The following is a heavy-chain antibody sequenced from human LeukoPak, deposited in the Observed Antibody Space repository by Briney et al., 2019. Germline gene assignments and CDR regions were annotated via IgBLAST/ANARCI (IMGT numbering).Heavy chain of an antibody. CDR1: GGSISSYY. J-gene: IGHJ4*02. Sequence: PSETLSLTCTVSGGSISSYYWSWIRQPLGKGLEWIGYIYYSGSTNYNPSLKSRVTISVDTSKNQFSLKLSSVTAADTAVYYCARGYLGIAAAGTFNYFDYWGQGTLVTVSS. D-gene: IGHD6-13*01. CDR3: ARGYLGIAAAGTFNYFDY. V-gene: IGHV4-59*01. CDR2: IYYSGST.